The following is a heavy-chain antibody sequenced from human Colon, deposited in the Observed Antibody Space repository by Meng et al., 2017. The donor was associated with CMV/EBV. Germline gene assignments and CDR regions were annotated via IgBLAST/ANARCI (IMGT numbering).Heavy chain of an antibody. CDR1: ALYPSSNW. D-gene: IGHD1-26*01. CDR3: GRDLSGERDH. CDR2: INSDGSST. J-gene: IGHJ4*02. V-gene: IGHV3-74*01. Sequence: EAGEVEAAGGVVKLAGSLVHSRSESALYPSSNWTHWVRQAPGKGLVWVSRINSDGSSTSYEDSVKGRFTISRDNAKNTMYLQIDSLRVDDSAVYYCGRDLSGERDHWGQGTLVTVSS.